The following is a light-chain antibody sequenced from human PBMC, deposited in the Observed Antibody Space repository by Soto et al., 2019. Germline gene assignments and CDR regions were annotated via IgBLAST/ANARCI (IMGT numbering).Light chain of an antibody. CDR2: GAS. J-gene: IGKJ3*01. CDR3: QQYGSSRGFT. Sequence: EIVLTQSPGTLSLSPGERATLSCRASQSVSSSYLAWYQQKPGQAPRLLIYGASSRATGIPDRFSGSGSGTDCTLTLSRLEPEDFAVYYCQQYGSSRGFTFGPGTKVDIK. V-gene: IGKV3-20*01. CDR1: QSVSSSY.